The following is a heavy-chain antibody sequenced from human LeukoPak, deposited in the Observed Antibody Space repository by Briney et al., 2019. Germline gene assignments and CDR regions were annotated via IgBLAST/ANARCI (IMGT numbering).Heavy chain of an antibody. CDR3: ARGGRKQWLSQMDY. V-gene: IGHV1-18*01. CDR2: ISAYNGNT. D-gene: IGHD6-19*01. CDR1: GGTFSSYA. Sequence: GASVKVSCKASGGTFSSYAISWVRQAPGQGLEWMGWISAYNGNTNYAQKLQGRVTMTTDTSTSTAYMELRSLRSDDTAVYYCARGGRKQWLSQMDYWGQGTLVTVSS. J-gene: IGHJ4*02.